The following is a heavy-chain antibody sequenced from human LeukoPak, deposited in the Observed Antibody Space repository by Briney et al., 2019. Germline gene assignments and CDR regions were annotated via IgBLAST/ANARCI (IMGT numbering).Heavy chain of an antibody. CDR2: ISSSSSTI. V-gene: IGHV3-48*01. D-gene: IGHD3-3*01. Sequence: GGSLRPSCAASGFTFSSYSMNWVRQAPGKGLEWVSYISSSSSTIYYADSVKGRFTISRDNAKNSLYLQMNSLRAEDTAVYYCARDYSDDFWSGYSARDAVGFDYWGQGTLVTVSS. J-gene: IGHJ4*02. CDR3: ARDYSDDFWSGYSARDAVGFDY. CDR1: GFTFSSYS.